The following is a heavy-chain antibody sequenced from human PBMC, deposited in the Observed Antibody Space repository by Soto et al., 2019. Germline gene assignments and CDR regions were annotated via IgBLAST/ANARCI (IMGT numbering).Heavy chain of an antibody. CDR3: ARGKTVAAAGPFDY. V-gene: IGHV4-31*03. D-gene: IGHD6-13*01. Sequence: QVQLQESGPGLVKPSQTLSLTCTVSGGSISSGGYYWSWIRQHPGKGPEWIGYIYYSGSTYYNPSLKSRVTISGDTSKSQFTLKLRSVTAADTAVYYCARGKTVAAAGPFDYWGQGTLVTVSS. CDR2: IYYSGST. J-gene: IGHJ4*02. CDR1: GGSISSGGYY.